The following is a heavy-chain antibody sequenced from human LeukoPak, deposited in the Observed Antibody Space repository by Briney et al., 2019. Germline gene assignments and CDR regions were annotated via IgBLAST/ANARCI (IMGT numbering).Heavy chain of an antibody. D-gene: IGHD3-10*01. V-gene: IGHV1-2*02. Sequence: ASVNVSCKASGYTFTGDYMHWVRQASGQGLEWMGWINPNSGGTNYAQKFQGRVTMTRDTSISTAYMELSRLRSDDTAVYYCAATQKGSPFDYWGQGTLVTVSS. CDR2: INPNSGGT. CDR3: AATQKGSPFDY. J-gene: IGHJ4*02. CDR1: GYTFTGDY.